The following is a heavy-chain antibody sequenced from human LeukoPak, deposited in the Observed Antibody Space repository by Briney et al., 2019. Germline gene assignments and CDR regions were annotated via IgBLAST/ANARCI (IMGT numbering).Heavy chain of an antibody. D-gene: IGHD6-19*01. CDR3: ATKDSIAVAGTYAFDI. CDR2: IIPIFGTA. CDR1: GGTFSSYA. Sequence: SVKVSRKASGGTFSSYAISWVRQAPGQGLEWMGGIIPIFGTANYAQKFQGRVTITADESTSTAYMELSSLRSEDTAVYYCATKDSIAVAGTYAFDIWGQGTMVTVSS. J-gene: IGHJ3*02. V-gene: IGHV1-69*13.